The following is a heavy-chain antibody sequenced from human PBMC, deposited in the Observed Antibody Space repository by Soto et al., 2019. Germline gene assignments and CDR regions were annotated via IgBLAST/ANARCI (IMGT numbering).Heavy chain of an antibody. D-gene: IGHD3-10*01. J-gene: IGHJ3*02. V-gene: IGHV1-18*01. CDR2: ISAYNGNT. CDR3: ARVGPGPDYYGPHAFDI. CDR1: GYTFTSYG. Sequence: ASVKVSCKASGYTFTSYGISWVRQAPGQGLEWMGWISAYNGNTNYAQKLQGRVTMTTDTSTSTAYMELRSLRSDDTAVYYCARVGPGPDYYGPHAFDIWGQGTMVTVSS.